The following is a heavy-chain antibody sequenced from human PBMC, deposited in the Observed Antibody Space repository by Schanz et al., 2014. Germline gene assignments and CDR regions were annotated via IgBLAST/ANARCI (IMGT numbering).Heavy chain of an antibody. CDR3: AKEDRNHNSDYVY. CDR1: GFTVSSNY. D-gene: IGHD3-22*01. V-gene: IGHV3-11*06. CDR2: ISSGSSDT. J-gene: IGHJ4*02. Sequence: QVQLVESGGGLVKPGGSLRLSCAVSGFTVSSNYMSWIRQPPGKGLEWVSYISSGSSDTNYADSVKGRLTISRDNAKNSLYLQMNSLRPEDTAVYYCAKEDRNHNSDYVYWGQGTLVTVSS.